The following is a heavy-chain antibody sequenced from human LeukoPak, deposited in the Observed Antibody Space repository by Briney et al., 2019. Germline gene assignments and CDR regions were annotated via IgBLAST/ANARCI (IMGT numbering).Heavy chain of an antibody. CDR3: ARVHRGYSFGRLDY. V-gene: IGHV3-48*02. J-gene: IGHJ4*02. CDR2: ISGSDNTI. CDR1: GFTFSSYS. D-gene: IGHD5-12*01. Sequence: PGGSLRLSCAASGFTFSSYSMNWVRQAPGKGLEWVSYISGSDNTIYYADSVKGRFTISRDNARNLLYLQMNSLRDEDTAVYYCARVHRGYSFGRLDYWGQGTLVTVSS.